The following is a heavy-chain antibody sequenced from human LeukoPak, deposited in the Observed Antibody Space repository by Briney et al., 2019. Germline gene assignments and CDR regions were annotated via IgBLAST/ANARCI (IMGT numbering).Heavy chain of an antibody. J-gene: IGHJ4*02. CDR1: GFTFSSYW. CDR3: AREASSGTAMVDY. CDR2: INSDGSST. Sequence: GGSLRLSCEASGFTFSSYWMHWVRQAPGKGLVWVSRINSDGSSTSYADSVKGRFTISRDNANNTLSLQMNSLRAGDTAVYFCAREASSGTAMVDYWGQGTLVTVS. D-gene: IGHD5-18*01. V-gene: IGHV3-74*01.